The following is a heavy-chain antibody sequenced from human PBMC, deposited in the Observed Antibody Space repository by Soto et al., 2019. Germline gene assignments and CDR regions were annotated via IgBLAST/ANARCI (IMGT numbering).Heavy chain of an antibody. D-gene: IGHD3-22*01. Sequence: QLHLQESGPGLVKPSETLSLTCTVSGGSISSSSYYWGWIRQPPGKGLEWIGNVYYGGSTYYNPSHKCRVTISVETSKTQFSLKLSSVTAADTAVYYCAGGDYYHSSGYYFYYYTMDVWGQGTTVTVSS. CDR3: AGGDYYHSSGYYFYYYTMDV. CDR2: VYYGGST. CDR1: GGSISSSSYY. V-gene: IGHV4-39*01. J-gene: IGHJ6*02.